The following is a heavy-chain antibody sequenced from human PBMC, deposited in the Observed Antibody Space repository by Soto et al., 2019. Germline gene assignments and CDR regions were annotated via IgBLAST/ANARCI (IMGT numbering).Heavy chain of an antibody. CDR2: IYDSGST. J-gene: IGHJ2*01. CDR1: GGSISSGGYY. CDR3: ARDVDYWYFDF. V-gene: IGHV4-31*03. Sequence: KASETLSLSCTVSGGSISSGGYYWSWIRQHPGKGLEWIGYIYDSGSTYYNPSLKSRVTISVDTSENQFSLKLSSVTAADTAVYNCARDVDYWYFDFWGRGTLVTVSS.